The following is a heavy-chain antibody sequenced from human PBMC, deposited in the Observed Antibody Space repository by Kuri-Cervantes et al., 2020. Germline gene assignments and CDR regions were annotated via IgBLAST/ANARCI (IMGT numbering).Heavy chain of an antibody. J-gene: IGHJ4*02. D-gene: IGHD6-19*01. CDR1: GRSISSGCSY. Sequence: SETLSLTCTVSGRSISSGCSYWSWLRQHPGKGLEWIGYIYYSGITYYNPALKRRVTISQDTSKNQCSLTLSSVTAADTAVYYCARGRYSYSRGWCMQDSRGYFGPGFLNYWGQGTLVTVSS. V-gene: IGHV4-31*03. CDR3: ARGRYSYSRGWCMQDSRGYFGPGFLNY. CDR2: IYYSGIT.